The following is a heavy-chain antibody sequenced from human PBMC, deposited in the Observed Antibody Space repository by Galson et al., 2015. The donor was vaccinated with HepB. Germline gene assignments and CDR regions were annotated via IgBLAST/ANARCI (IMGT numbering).Heavy chain of an antibody. Sequence: SLRLSCAASGFTFSSYAMNWVRQAPGKGLEWVSYISGSGSTIYYADSVKGRFTISRDNAKNSLYLQMNSLRAEDTAVYYCARGCGGDCYSANDYWGQGTLVTVAS. CDR1: GFTFSSYA. CDR2: ISGSGSTI. CDR3: ARGCGGDCYSANDY. V-gene: IGHV3-48*03. D-gene: IGHD2-21*02. J-gene: IGHJ4*02.